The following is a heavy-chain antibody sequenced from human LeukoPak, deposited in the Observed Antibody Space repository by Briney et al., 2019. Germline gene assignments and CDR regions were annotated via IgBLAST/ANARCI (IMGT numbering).Heavy chain of an antibody. CDR3: ARGQGAYYDFWSGDLYFDY. Sequence: WGSLRLSCAASGFTFTNYWMSWVRQAPGKGLELVANIKQDRSEKYYVDSVKGRFTISRDNAKNSLYLQMNSLRAEDTAVYYCARGQGAYYDFWSGDLYFDYWGQGTLVTVSS. J-gene: IGHJ4*02. D-gene: IGHD3-3*01. V-gene: IGHV3-7*01. CDR2: IKQDRSEK. CDR1: GFTFTNYW.